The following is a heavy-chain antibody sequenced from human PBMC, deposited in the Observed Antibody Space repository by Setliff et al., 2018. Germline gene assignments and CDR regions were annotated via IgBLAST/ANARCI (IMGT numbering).Heavy chain of an antibody. CDR1: GGSTSSGDYY. Sequence: SETLSLTCTVSGGSTSSGDYYRSWIRQPPGKGLEWIGYIYYSGSTYYNPSLKSRVTISVDTSKNQFSLKLSSVTAADTAVYYCARERSGSYYGYAFDIWGQGTMVTVSS. D-gene: IGHD1-26*01. V-gene: IGHV4-30-4*08. J-gene: IGHJ3*02. CDR2: IYYSGST. CDR3: ARERSGSYYGYAFDI.